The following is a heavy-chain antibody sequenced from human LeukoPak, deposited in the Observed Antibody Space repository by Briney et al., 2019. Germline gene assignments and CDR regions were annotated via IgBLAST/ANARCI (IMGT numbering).Heavy chain of an antibody. CDR3: VLGGSSGWNYFDY. CDR2: IRSKANSYAT. V-gene: IGHV3-73*01. J-gene: IGHJ4*02. D-gene: IGHD6-19*01. CDR1: GFTFSGSA. Sequence: GGSLRLSCAASGFTFSGSAMHWVRQASGKGLEWVGRIRSKANSYATAYAASVKGRFTISRDDSKNTAYLQMNSLRAEDTAVYYCVLGGSSGWNYFDYWGQGTLVTVSS.